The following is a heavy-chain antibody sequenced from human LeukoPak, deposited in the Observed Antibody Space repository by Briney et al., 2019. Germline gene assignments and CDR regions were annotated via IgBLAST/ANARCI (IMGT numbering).Heavy chain of an antibody. J-gene: IGHJ5*02. D-gene: IGHD3-10*01. Sequence: PGGSLRLSCAASGFIVSSNYMSWVRQAPGKGLEWVSVIYSGGSTYYADSVKGRFTISRDNSKNTLYLQMNSLRAEDTAVYYCARVFYGSGGWFDPWGQGTLVTVSS. V-gene: IGHV3-53*01. CDR2: IYSGGST. CDR1: GFIVSSNY. CDR3: ARVFYGSGGWFDP.